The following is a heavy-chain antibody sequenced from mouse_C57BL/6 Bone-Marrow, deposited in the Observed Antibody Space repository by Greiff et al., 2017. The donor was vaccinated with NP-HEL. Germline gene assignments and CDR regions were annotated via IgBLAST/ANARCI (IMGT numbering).Heavy chain of an antibody. J-gene: IGHJ2*01. V-gene: IGHV1-69*01. CDR2: IDPSDSYT. CDR1: GYTFTSYW. D-gene: IGHD3-2*02. CDR3: ARRRLYLDY. Sequence: QVQLQQSGSELVMPGASVKLSCKASGYTFTSYWMHWVKQRPGQGLEWIGEIDPSDSYTNYNQKVKGKSTLTVDKSSSTAYMQLSSLTSEDSAVYYCARRRLYLDYWGQGTTLTVSS.